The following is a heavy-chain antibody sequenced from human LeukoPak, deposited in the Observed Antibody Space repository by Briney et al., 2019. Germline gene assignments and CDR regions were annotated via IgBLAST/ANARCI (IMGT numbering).Heavy chain of an antibody. CDR3: GRHEIGSDAFDI. CDR2: MYYSGSN. Sequence: PGGSLRLSCAASGFTVNRTYMSWVRQAPGKGLEWIGSMYYSGSNYYNPSLKSRLTISVDTSKNQFSLKMSSVTAADTAVYYCGRHEIGSDAFDIWGQGTMVFVSS. J-gene: IGHJ3*02. V-gene: IGHV4-39*01. CDR1: GFTVNRTY. D-gene: IGHD2/OR15-2a*01.